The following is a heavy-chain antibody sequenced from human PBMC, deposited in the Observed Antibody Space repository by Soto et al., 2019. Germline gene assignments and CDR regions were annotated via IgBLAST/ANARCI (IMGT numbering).Heavy chain of an antibody. CDR1: GLTFSSNW. CDR3: AREYYYVTKFDF. Sequence: PVGSLRLSCAASGLTFSSNWMSWVRQAPGKGLEWVANINRDGSEKYYVDSVKGRFTISRDNAKNSLYLQMDSLRAEDTAVYYCAREYYYVTKFDFWGQRTLVTVSS. CDR2: INRDGSEK. D-gene: IGHD3-10*02. V-gene: IGHV3-7*03. J-gene: IGHJ4*02.